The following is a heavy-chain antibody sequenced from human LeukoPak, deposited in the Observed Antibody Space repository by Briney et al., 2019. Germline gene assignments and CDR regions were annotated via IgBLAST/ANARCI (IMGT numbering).Heavy chain of an antibody. D-gene: IGHD6-19*01. J-gene: IGHJ4*02. Sequence: PSETLSLTCAAYGGSFSGYYWSWIRQPPGKGLEWIGEINHSGSTNYNPSLKSRVTISVDTSKNQFSLKLSSVTAADTAVYYCARGSRIAVAGRFDYWGQGTLVTVSS. V-gene: IGHV4-34*01. CDR2: INHSGST. CDR3: ARGSRIAVAGRFDY. CDR1: GGSFSGYY.